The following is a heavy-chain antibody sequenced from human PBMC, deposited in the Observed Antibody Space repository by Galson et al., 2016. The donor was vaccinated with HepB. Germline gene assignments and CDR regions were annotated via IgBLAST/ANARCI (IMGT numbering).Heavy chain of an antibody. CDR1: GFTFDDYA. CDR3: AKDTTKGWGSEDY. Sequence: SLRLSCAASGFTFDDYAMHWVRQAPGKGLEWVSGISWNSGGRDYADSVKGRFTISRDNAKNSLYLHMNSLRVEDTAMYFCAKDTTKGWGSEDYWGQGTLVTVSP. V-gene: IGHV3-9*01. J-gene: IGHJ4*02. D-gene: IGHD3-16*01. CDR2: ISWNSGGR.